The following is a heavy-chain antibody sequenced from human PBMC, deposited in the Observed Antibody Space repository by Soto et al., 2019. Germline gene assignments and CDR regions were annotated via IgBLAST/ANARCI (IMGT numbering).Heavy chain of an antibody. D-gene: IGHD6-13*01. CDR3: ARPLAAAGTYYGDY. Sequence: SETLALTCTVSGGSISSSSYYWGWIRQPPGKGLEWIGSIYYSGSTYYNPSLKSRVTISVDTSKNQFSLKLSSVTAADTAVYYCARPLAAAGTYYGDYWGQGNLVTVSS. CDR1: GGSISSSSYY. V-gene: IGHV4-39*01. CDR2: IYYSGST. J-gene: IGHJ4*02.